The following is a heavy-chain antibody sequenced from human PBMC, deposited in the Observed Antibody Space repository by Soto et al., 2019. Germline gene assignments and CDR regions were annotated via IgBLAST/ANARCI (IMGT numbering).Heavy chain of an antibody. V-gene: IGHV4-59*08. CDR1: GGSTSSYY. CDR2: IYYSGGT. J-gene: IGHJ6*03. D-gene: IGHD3-3*01. CDR3: ARLPGYDFWSGYYTDYYYYMDV. Sequence: SETLSLTCTVSGGSTSSYYWSWIRQPPGKGLEWIGYIYYSGGTNYNPSLKSRVTISVDTSKNQFSLKLSSVTAADTAVYYCARLPGYDFWSGYYTDYYYYMDVWGKGTTVTVSS.